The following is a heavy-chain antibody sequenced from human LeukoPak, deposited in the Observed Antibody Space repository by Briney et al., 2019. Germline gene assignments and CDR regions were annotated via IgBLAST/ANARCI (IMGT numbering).Heavy chain of an antibody. CDR1: GFTFSDYP. Sequence: PGRSLRLSCAASGFTFSDYPMSWVRQAPGKGLEWVSAISGSGGSTYYADSVKGRFTISRDNSKNTLYLQMNSLRAEDTAVYYCAKGLKKIGNFDYWGQGTLVTVSS. J-gene: IGHJ4*02. D-gene: IGHD1-26*01. CDR3: AKGLKKIGNFDY. V-gene: IGHV3-23*01. CDR2: ISGSGGST.